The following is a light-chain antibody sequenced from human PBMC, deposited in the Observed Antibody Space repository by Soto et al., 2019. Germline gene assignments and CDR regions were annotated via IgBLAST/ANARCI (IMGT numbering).Light chain of an antibody. CDR1: SSDVGGYNY. V-gene: IGLV2-14*01. J-gene: IGLJ1*01. CDR3: SSYTSSSTFYG. Sequence: QSVLTQPASVSGSPGQSITISCTGTSSDVGGYNYVSWYQQHPGKAPKLMIYEVSNRPSGVSNRFSGSKSGYTASLTISGLQAEDEAGYYCSSYTSSSTFYGFGTGTKVTVL. CDR2: EVS.